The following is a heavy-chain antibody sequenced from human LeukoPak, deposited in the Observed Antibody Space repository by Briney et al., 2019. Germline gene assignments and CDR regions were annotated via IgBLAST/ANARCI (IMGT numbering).Heavy chain of an antibody. D-gene: IGHD3-10*01. V-gene: IGHV4-59*01. Sequence: PLETLSLSRTLSSGSTTSYYWSWVREPPGQGVGWIGYIYYRGSTNYNPSLKSRVTISVDTSKSNCSLKLSSVTAADTAVYYCARDGSPMLRRVITYSGQGTL. CDR3: ARDGSPMLRRVITY. J-gene: IGHJ4*01. CDR2: IYYRGST. CDR1: SGSTTSYY.